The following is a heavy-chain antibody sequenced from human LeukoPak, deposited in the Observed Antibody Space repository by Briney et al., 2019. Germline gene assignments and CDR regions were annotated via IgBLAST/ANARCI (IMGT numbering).Heavy chain of an antibody. CDR2: ISSSGTTT. CDR1: GLSFSVYE. V-gene: IGHV3-48*03. Sequence: GGSLRLSCAASGLSFSVYEMHWVRQAPGKGLEWISDISSSGTTTYYADSVKGRFTISRDNTKNSLYLQMNRIRADDTAIYYCTTITVATNFDYCGRGRVASVSS. D-gene: IGHD6-19*01. J-gene: IGHJ4*02. CDR3: TTITVATNFDY.